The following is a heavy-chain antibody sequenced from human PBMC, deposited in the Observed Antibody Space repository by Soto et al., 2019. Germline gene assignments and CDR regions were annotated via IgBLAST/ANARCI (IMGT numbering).Heavy chain of an antibody. D-gene: IGHD1-26*01. CDR2: LPEIGTNT. CDR1: GFTFSNYG. J-gene: IGHJ4*02. CDR3: AKKSEVGATWYFDY. Sequence: EVQLLESGGGLVQPGGSLRLSCAASGFTFSNYGMSWVRQAPGKGLEWVSALPEIGTNTYYADSVKGRFTISRDNSKNTLFLQINNLRAGDTAVYYCAKKSEVGATWYFDYWGQGTLVTVSS. V-gene: IGHV3-23*01.